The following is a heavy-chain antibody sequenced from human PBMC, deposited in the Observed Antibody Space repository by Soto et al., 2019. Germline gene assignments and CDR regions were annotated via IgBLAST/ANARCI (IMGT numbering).Heavy chain of an antibody. CDR3: ARDRDDTYDY. CDR2: IIPIFGTT. CDR1: GGTFSSFA. J-gene: IGHJ4*02. Sequence: QVQLVQSGAEVKKPGSSVKVSCKASGGTFSSFAISWVRQAPGQGLEWMGGIIPIFGTTNYAQKFQGRVTIAVDESTSTAYMEVNTLRSEDTAVYYCARDRDDTYDYWGQGTRVTVSS. V-gene: IGHV1-69*01. D-gene: IGHD1-1*01.